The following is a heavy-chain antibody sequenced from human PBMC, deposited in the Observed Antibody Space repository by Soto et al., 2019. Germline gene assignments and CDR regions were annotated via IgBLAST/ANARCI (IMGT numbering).Heavy chain of an antibody. J-gene: IGHJ4*02. V-gene: IGHV3-33*01. Sequence: ESGGGVVQPGRSLRLSCAASGFTFSSYGMHWVRQAPGKGLEWVAVIWYDGSNKYYADSVKGRFTISRDNSKNTLYLQMNSLRAEDTAVYYCASGLGYYDSSGYFLANYWGQGTLVTVSS. CDR3: ASGLGYYDSSGYFLANY. D-gene: IGHD3-22*01. CDR1: GFTFSSYG. CDR2: IWYDGSNK.